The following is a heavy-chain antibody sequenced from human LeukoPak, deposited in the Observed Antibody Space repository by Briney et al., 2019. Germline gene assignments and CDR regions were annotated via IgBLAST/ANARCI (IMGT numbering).Heavy chain of an antibody. CDR1: GFTFSSYE. V-gene: IGHV3-48*03. J-gene: IGHJ4*02. Sequence: GGSLRLSCAASGFTFSSYEMNWVRQAPGKGLEWVSYISSSGSIIYYADSVKGRFTISRDNAKNSLSLQMNSLRAEDTAVYYCARAVLGYCSGGSCDFDYWGQGTLVTVSS. CDR2: ISSSGSII. CDR3: ARAVLGYCSGGSCDFDY. D-gene: IGHD2-15*01.